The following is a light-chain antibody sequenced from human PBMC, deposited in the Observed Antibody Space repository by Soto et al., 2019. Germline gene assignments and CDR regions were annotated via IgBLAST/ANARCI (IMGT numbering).Light chain of an antibody. CDR3: MQDLQTPIT. V-gene: IGKV2-28*01. J-gene: IGKJ5*01. CDR2: FGS. CDR1: QSLLHSDGYNY. Sequence: DIVMTQSPLSLPVTPGEPASISCRSSQSLLHSDGYNYLDWYLQKPGQSPQILIYFGSNRASGVPDRFGVSGSGTDFTLKISRVEAEDVGIYYCMQDLQTPITFGQGTRLEIK.